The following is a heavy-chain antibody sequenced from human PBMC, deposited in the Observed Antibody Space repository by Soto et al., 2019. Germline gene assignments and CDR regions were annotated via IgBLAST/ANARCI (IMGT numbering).Heavy chain of an antibody. Sequence: ASLKVSCKSSGYALTRYDRNWVRQATGQGLEWMGWMNPNSGNTGYAQKFQGRVTMTRNTSISTAYMELNSLRAEDTAVYYCARGDSIFGVVMGGTRFDPWGQGTLVTVSS. CDR2: MNPNSGNT. CDR1: GYALTRYD. V-gene: IGHV1-8*01. D-gene: IGHD3-3*01. CDR3: ARGDSIFGVVMGGTRFDP. J-gene: IGHJ5*02.